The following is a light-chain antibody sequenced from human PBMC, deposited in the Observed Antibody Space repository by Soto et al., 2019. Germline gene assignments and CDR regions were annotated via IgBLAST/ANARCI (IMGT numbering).Light chain of an antibody. V-gene: IGKV3-15*01. CDR3: QQYNNWPREA. J-gene: IGKJ1*01. CDR1: QSVSSN. CDR2: GAS. Sequence: EIVMTQSPATLSVSPGERATLSCRASQSVSSNLAWYQQKPGQAPRLLIYGASTRPTGIPARFSGSGSGTEFTLTISSLQSEDVAVYYCQQYNNWPREAFGQGTKVEIK.